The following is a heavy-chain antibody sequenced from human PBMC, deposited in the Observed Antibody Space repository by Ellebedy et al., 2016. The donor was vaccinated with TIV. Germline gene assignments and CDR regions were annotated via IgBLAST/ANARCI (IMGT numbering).Heavy chain of an antibody. Sequence: SETLSLXXTVSGDSISSGDHYWSWIRQYPGKGLEWIGNIYYSGSTYYNPSLKSRLTISVDTSKSQFSLRLSSVTAADTALYDCARARVNRDIADGNWFDPWGQGTLVTVSS. CDR2: IYYSGST. V-gene: IGHV4-31*03. CDR1: GDSISSGDHY. J-gene: IGHJ5*02. D-gene: IGHD2-15*01. CDR3: ARARVNRDIADGNWFDP.